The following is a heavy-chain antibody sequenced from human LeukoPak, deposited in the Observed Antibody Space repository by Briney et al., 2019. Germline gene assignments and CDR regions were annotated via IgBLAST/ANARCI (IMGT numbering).Heavy chain of an antibody. CDR1: GYTLTELS. CDR2: FDPEDGET. CDR3: ATVGAAAGKTYCFDY. Sequence: GASVKVSCKVSGYTLTELSMHWVRQAPGKVLEWMGGFDPEDGETIYAQKFQGRVTMTEDTSTDTAYMELSSLRSEDTAVYYCATVGAAAGKTYCFDYWGQGTLVTVSS. V-gene: IGHV1-24*01. J-gene: IGHJ4*02. D-gene: IGHD6-13*01.